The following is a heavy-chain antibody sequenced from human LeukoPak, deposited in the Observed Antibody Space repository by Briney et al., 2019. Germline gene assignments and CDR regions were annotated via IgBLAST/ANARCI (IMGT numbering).Heavy chain of an antibody. CDR2: INPSGDNT. J-gene: IGHJ4*02. V-gene: IGHV1-46*01. CDR3: ARSGGDSVDY. Sequence: ASVKVSFKASGYTFTNYYMHWVRQAPGQGLEWVGIINPSGDNTNYAQKFQGRVTMTRDTSTSTVYMELSSLRSEDTAVYYCARSGGDSVDYWGQGTLVTVSS. CDR1: GYTFTNYY. D-gene: IGHD2-21*02.